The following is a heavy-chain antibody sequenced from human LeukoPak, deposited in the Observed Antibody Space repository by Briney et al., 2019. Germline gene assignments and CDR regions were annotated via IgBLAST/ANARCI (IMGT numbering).Heavy chain of an antibody. Sequence: GGSLRLSCAASGFTFSSYSMNWVRQAPGKGLEWVSAISGSGGSTYYADSVKGRFTISRDNSKNTLYLQMNSLRAEDTAVYYCAKDIRVFWFDPWGQGTLVTVSS. J-gene: IGHJ5*02. V-gene: IGHV3-23*01. CDR2: ISGSGGST. CDR3: AKDIRVFWFDP. CDR1: GFTFSSYS. D-gene: IGHD1-14*01.